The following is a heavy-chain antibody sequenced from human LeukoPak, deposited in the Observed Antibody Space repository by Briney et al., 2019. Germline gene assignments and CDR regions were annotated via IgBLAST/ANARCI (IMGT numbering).Heavy chain of an antibody. CDR1: GYTFTGYY. D-gene: IGHD2-2*01. CDR2: INPNSGGT. CDR3: ASGVSCSSTSCYGYYYYYMDV. J-gene: IGHJ6*03. V-gene: IGHV1-2*02. Sequence: WASVKVSCEASGYTFTGYYMHWVRQAPGQGLEWMGWINPNSGGTNYAQKFQGRVTMTRDTSISTAYMELSRLRSDDTAVYYCASGVSCSSTSCYGYYYYYMDVWGKGTTVTISS.